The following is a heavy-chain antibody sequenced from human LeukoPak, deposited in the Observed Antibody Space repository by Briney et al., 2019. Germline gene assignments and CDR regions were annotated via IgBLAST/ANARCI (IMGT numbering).Heavy chain of an antibody. CDR3: ARDTPTVNHAFDI. CDR1: GFTLSNYG. CDR2: IWYDGSNK. D-gene: IGHD4-17*01. V-gene: IGHV3-30*02. Sequence: PGGSLRLSCAASGFTLSNYGMHWVRQAPGKGLEWVACIWYDGSNKYYADSVKGRFTISRDNSKNTLYLQMNSLRAEDTAVYYCARDTPTVNHAFDIWGQGTMVTVSS. J-gene: IGHJ3*02.